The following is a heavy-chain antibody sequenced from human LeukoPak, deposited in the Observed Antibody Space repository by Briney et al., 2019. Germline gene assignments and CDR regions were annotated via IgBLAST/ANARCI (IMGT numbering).Heavy chain of an antibody. CDR2: IYYSGST. CDR3: ARAREPVLLWFGESPDAFDI. Sequence: SETLSLTCTVSGGSISSGGYYWSWVRQHPGKGLEWIGYIYYSGSTYYNPSLKSRVTISVDTSKNQFSLKLSSVTAADTAVYYCARAREPVLLWFGESPDAFDIWGQGTMVTVSS. D-gene: IGHD3-10*01. J-gene: IGHJ3*02. V-gene: IGHV4-31*03. CDR1: GGSISSGGYY.